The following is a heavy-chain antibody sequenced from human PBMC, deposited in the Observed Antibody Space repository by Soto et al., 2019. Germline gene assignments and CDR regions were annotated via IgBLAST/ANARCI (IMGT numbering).Heavy chain of an antibody. V-gene: IGHV4-59*01. Sequence: QVQLQESGPGLVKPSETLSLTCTVSGGSISNYYWSWIRQPPGKGLEWIGYIYYTGSTNYNPSLRRRLTISVDTSKNQFSLKLTSVTAADTAVYYCARDLISIPGDVWGKGTKVTVSS. J-gene: IGHJ6*04. CDR2: IYYTGST. CDR1: GGSISNYY. CDR3: ARDLISIPGDV. D-gene: IGHD2-21*01.